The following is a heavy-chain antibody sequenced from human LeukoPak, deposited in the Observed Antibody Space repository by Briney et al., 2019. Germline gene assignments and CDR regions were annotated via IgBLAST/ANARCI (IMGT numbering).Heavy chain of an antibody. CDR2: IDHRGNT. Sequence: SETLSLTCGVFGGSFGAYFWNWIRQPPGEGLEWIGEIDHRGNTTYNPSLKSRLTISVDKSKNQFSLKLNSMTAADTAVYYCARSRYDILTGYYNEDYWGQGTLVTVSS. J-gene: IGHJ4*02. CDR3: ARSRYDILTGYYNEDY. D-gene: IGHD3-9*01. V-gene: IGHV4-34*10. CDR1: GGSFGAYF.